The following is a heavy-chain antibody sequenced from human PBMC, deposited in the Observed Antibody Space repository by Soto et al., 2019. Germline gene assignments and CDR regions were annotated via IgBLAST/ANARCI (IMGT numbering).Heavy chain of an antibody. CDR3: AREMPRADH. Sequence: QVQLVQSGAEVKKPGASVKVSCRASGYTFTSYGITWVRQAPGQGLEWMGWISAYNGNTNYAQKLQGRVTMTTDTSMSTAYSELMSLRSDDTGFCYWAREMPRADHWGQGPLVTVSS. CDR1: GYTFTSYG. V-gene: IGHV1-18*01. J-gene: IGHJ4*02. D-gene: IGHD2-2*01. CDR2: ISAYNGNT.